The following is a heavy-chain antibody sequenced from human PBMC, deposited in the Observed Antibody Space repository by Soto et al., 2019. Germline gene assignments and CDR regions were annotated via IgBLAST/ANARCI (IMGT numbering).Heavy chain of an antibody. CDR1: GGTFSSYA. CDR2: IIPIFGTA. D-gene: IGHD4-17*01. V-gene: IGHV1-69*13. CDR3: ARMTTVVPTEPYGMDV. Sequence: SVKVSCKASGGTFSSYAISWVRQAPGQGLEWMGGIIPIFGTANYAQKFQGRVTITADESTSTAYMELSSLRSEDTAVYYCARMTTVVPTEPYGMDVWGQGTTVTVSS. J-gene: IGHJ6*02.